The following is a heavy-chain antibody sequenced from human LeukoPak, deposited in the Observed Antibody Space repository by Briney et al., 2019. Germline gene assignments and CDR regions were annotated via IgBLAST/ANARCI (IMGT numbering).Heavy chain of an antibody. CDR2: ISHDGSNE. CDR3: AKDWRWKQNIFAMNV. D-gene: IGHD5-24*01. V-gene: IGHV3-30*18. Sequence: GGSLRLSCAVSGFTFGNHGMHWARQAPGKGLEWVSAISHDGSNENYADSVKGRFTISRDNSKTTLYLQMNSLRVEDTAIYYCAKDWRWKQNIFAMNVWGQGTTVTVSS. CDR1: GFTFGNHG. J-gene: IGHJ6*02.